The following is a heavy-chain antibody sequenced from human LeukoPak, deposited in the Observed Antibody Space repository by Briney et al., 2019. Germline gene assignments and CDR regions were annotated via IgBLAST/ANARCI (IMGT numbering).Heavy chain of an antibody. V-gene: IGHV4-59*08. CDR3: ARQSFAPFQVGPETPIES. J-gene: IGHJ4*02. CDR2: IYYSGTT. CDR1: GGSISSYY. D-gene: IGHD1-26*01. Sequence: SETLSLTCTVSGGSISSYYWSWIRQPPGKGLEWIGYIYYSGTTNYNPSLKSRVTISLDTSKSQFSLKLTSVTAADTAVYYCARQSFAPFQVGPETPIESWGQGTLVTVSS.